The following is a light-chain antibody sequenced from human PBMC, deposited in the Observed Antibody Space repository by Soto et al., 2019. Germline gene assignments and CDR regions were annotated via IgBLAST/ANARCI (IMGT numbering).Light chain of an antibody. CDR3: QQRKT. CDR1: QSISSY. V-gene: IGKV1-39*01. Sequence: DIQMTQSPSSLSASVGDRVTITCRASQSISSYLNWYQQKPGKAPKLLIYAASSLQSGVPSRFSGSGSGTAFTLTISSLQPEDFATYYCQQRKTCGQGTKVEIK. CDR2: AAS. J-gene: IGKJ1*01.